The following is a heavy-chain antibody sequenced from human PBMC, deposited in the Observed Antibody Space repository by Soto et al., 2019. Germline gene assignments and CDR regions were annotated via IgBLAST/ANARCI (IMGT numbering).Heavy chain of an antibody. D-gene: IGHD6-13*01. CDR2: IYYSGST. CDR1: GGSISSYY. Sequence: PSETLSLTCTVSGGSISSYYWSWIRQPPGKGLEWIGYIYYSGSTNYNPSLKSRVTISVDTSKNQFSLKLSSVTAADTAVYYCARSTTVYSSSWYADLRYYYGMDVWGQGTTVTVSS. J-gene: IGHJ6*02. CDR3: ARSTTVYSSSWYADLRYYYGMDV. V-gene: IGHV4-59*01.